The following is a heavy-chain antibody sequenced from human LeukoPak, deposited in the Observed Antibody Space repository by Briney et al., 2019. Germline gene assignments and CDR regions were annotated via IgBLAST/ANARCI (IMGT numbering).Heavy chain of an antibody. V-gene: IGHV3-23*01. CDR2: ISGSGGST. CDR1: GFTFSSYA. J-gene: IGHJ4*02. Sequence: GGSLRLSRAASGFTFSSYAMSWVRQAPGKGLEWVSAISGSGGSTYYADSVKGRFTISRDNSKNTLYLQMNSLRAEDTAVYYCAKQVYDSSGYIFDYWGQGTLVTVSS. CDR3: AKQVYDSSGYIFDY. D-gene: IGHD3-22*01.